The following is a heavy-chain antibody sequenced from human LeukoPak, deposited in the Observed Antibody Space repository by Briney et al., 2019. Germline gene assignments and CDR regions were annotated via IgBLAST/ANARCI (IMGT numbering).Heavy chain of an antibody. D-gene: IGHD3-22*01. CDR1: GFTFSSYG. CDR3: VRDWGYDSSGYWQKYFDT. CDR2: IRYDGSNE. J-gene: IGHJ4*02. Sequence: PGGSLRLSCAASGFTFSSYGMHWVRQAPGEGLEWVAFIRYDGSNEYYADSVKGRLTISRDNAKNTLYLQMNSLRAEDTAVYYCVRDWGYDSSGYWQKYFDTWGQGTLVTVSS. V-gene: IGHV3-30*02.